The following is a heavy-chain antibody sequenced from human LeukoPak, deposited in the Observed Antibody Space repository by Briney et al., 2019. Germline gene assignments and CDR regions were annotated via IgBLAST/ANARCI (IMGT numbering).Heavy chain of an antibody. CDR2: IWYDGSNK. J-gene: IGHJ4*02. CDR3: ARVGATGEVDY. Sequence: TGRSLRLSCAASGFTFSSYGMHWVRQAPGKGLEWVAVIWYDGSNKYYADSVKGRFTISRDNSKNTLYLQMNSLRAEDTAVYYCARVGATGEVDYWGQGTLVTVSS. V-gene: IGHV3-33*01. D-gene: IGHD1-26*01. CDR1: GFTFSSYG.